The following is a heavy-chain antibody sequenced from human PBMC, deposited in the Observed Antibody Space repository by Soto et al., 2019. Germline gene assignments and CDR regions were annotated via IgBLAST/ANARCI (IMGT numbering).Heavy chain of an antibody. CDR1: RGSISSDS. Sequence: SETLSLTCSVSRGSISSDSWSWIRQPPGKGLDWIGYISDSGNTNYSPAIKNRVTISLDTSRNQVSLQLRSVTAADTAVYYCARDTEQWLALDYWGQGTLVTVSS. CDR2: ISDSGNT. D-gene: IGHD6-19*01. J-gene: IGHJ4*02. CDR3: ARDTEQWLALDY. V-gene: IGHV4-59*12.